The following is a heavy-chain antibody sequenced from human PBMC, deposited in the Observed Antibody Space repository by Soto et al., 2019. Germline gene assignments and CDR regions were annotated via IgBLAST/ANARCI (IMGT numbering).Heavy chain of an antibody. CDR3: ARGWDYGGNSGYWYFDP. J-gene: IGHJ2*01. CDR1: GDTFTSNY. D-gene: IGHD4-17*01. V-gene: IGHV1-46*01. Sequence: AASVKVSCKASGDTFTSNYMHWVRQAPGQGLEWMGIINPSGGSTSYAQKFQGRVTMTRDTSTNTVYMELSSLRSEDTAVYYCARGWDYGGNSGYWYFDPWGRGTLVTVSS. CDR2: INPSGGST.